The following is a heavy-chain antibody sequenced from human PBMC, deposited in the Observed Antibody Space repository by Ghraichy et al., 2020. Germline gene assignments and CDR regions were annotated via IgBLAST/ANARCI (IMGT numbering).Heavy chain of an antibody. Sequence: SETLSLTCTVSGGSISSYYWSWIRQPPGKGLEWIGYIYYSGSTNYNPSLKSRVTISVDTSKNQFSLKLSSVTAADTAVYYCARGAGSGSYYNVIDYYYYYGMDVWGQGTTVTVSS. V-gene: IGHV4-59*01. CDR2: IYYSGST. D-gene: IGHD3-10*01. J-gene: IGHJ6*02. CDR3: ARGAGSGSYYNVIDYYYYYGMDV. CDR1: GGSISSYY.